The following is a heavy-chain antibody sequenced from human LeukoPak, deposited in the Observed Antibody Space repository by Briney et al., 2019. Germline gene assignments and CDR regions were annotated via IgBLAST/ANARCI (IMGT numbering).Heavy chain of an antibody. Sequence: SETLSFTGTVSGGSISGYYWSWIRQPAGKGLEWIGRIHTSGSTNYNPSLKSRVTMSVDTSKNQFSLNLSSLTAADTAVYYCARGGRYSYASFDYWGQGTLVTVSS. J-gene: IGHJ4*02. D-gene: IGHD3-16*01. CDR1: GGSISGYY. CDR2: IHTSGST. CDR3: ARGGRYSYASFDY. V-gene: IGHV4-4*07.